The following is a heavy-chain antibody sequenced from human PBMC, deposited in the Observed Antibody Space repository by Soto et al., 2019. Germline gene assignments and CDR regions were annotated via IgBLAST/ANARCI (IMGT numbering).Heavy chain of an antibody. Sequence: QVQLVQSGAEVKKPGASVKVSCKASGYTFTSYGISWVRQAPGQGLEWMGWISAYNGNTNYAQKLQGRVTMTTDTSTSKAYMELRSLRSDDTAVYYCTRTDSSSWYRGNYYYGMDVWGQGTTVTVSS. V-gene: IGHV1-18*01. CDR2: ISAYNGNT. D-gene: IGHD6-13*01. J-gene: IGHJ6*02. CDR3: TRTDSSSWYRGNYYYGMDV. CDR1: GYTFTSYG.